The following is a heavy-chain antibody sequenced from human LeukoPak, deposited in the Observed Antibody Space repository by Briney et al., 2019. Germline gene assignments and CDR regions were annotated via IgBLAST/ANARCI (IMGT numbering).Heavy chain of an antibody. J-gene: IGHJ4*02. Sequence: PGGSLRPSCAASGFTFSSYSMNWVRQAPGKGLEWVSSISSSSSYIYYADSVKGRFTISRDNSKNTLYLQMNSLRAEDTAVYYCAKEMLSMNPYCSSTSCQFDYWGQGTLVTVSS. CDR1: GFTFSSYS. V-gene: IGHV3-21*04. CDR2: ISSSSSYI. CDR3: AKEMLSMNPYCSSTSCQFDY. D-gene: IGHD2-2*01.